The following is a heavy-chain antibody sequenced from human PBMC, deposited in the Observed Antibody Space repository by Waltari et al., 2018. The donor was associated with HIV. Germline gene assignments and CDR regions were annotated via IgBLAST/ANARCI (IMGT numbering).Heavy chain of an antibody. Sequence: QVQLQESGPGLVKPSQTLSLTCTVSGGSISSGSYYWSWIRQPAGKGLEWIGRIYTSGSTNYNPSLKSRVTISVDTSKNQFSLKLSSVTAADTAVYYCAREEGREQWLKAFDIWGQGTMVTVSS. CDR3: AREEGREQWLKAFDI. D-gene: IGHD6-19*01. V-gene: IGHV4-61*02. J-gene: IGHJ3*02. CDR2: IYTSGST. CDR1: GGSISSGSYY.